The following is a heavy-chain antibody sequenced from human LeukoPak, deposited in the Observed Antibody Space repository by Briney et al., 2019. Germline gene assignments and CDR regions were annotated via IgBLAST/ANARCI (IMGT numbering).Heavy chain of an antibody. D-gene: IGHD1-26*01. CDR1: GGSISSSSYY. Sequence: SETLSLTCTVSGGSISSSSYYWGWIRQPPGKGLEWIGYIYHSGSTYYNPSPKSRVTISVDRSKNQFSLKLSSVTAADTAVYYCASTEVGASDYWGQGTLVTVSS. J-gene: IGHJ4*02. CDR2: IYHSGST. V-gene: IGHV4-39*07. CDR3: ASTEVGASDY.